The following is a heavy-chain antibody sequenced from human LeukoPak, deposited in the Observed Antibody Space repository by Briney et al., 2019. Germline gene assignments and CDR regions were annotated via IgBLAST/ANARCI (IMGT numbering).Heavy chain of an antibody. J-gene: IGHJ4*02. V-gene: IGHV3-23*01. CDR2: ISGSGGST. CDR1: GITFSSYP. Sequence: GSLRLSCAASGITFSSYPMTWVRQAPGKGLEWVSTISGSGGSTYYADSVKGRFTISRDNAKNTLSLQMSGLRAEDTAVYYCAKEGSSGWIPTRHFDHWGLGTLVTVSS. CDR3: AKEGSSGWIPTRHFDH. D-gene: IGHD6-19*01.